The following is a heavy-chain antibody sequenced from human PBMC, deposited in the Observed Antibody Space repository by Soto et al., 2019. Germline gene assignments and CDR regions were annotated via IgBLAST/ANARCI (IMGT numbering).Heavy chain of an antibody. D-gene: IGHD5-18*01. CDR2: IHGDGGKI. J-gene: IGHJ4*02. CDR1: GCMFSAYW. CDR3: ARDFYGGYTYGGGDY. V-gene: IGHV3-7*01. Sequence: GGSLRLSCAASGCMFSAYWMSWVRQAPGKGLEWVANIHGDGGKIYYVDSVKGRSTISRDNAKRSLYLQMNSLRAEDTAVYYCARDFYGGYTYGGGDYWGQGALVTVSS.